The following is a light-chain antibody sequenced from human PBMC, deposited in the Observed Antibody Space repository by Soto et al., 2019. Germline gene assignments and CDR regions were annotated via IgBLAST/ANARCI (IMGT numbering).Light chain of an antibody. V-gene: IGKV1-12*01. CDR1: QGIGSW. J-gene: IGKJ4*01. Sequence: DIQMTQSPSSVSASVGDRVTITCRTSQGIGSWLAWYQQKPGKAAKALIYAAASLQSGVPSRFSGSGSGSDFTLTISSLQPEDFATYYCQPANSFPLTFGGGTKVEIK. CDR3: QPANSFPLT. CDR2: AAA.